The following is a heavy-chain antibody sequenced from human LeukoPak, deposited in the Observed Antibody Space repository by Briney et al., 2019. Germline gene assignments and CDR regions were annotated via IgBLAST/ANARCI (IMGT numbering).Heavy chain of an antibody. CDR3: CRIAAAGFDY. CDR2: IKQDGSEK. J-gene: IGHJ4*02. V-gene: IGHV3-7*01. CDR1: GFTFSRYW. D-gene: IGHD6-13*01. Sequence: GGSLRLSCAASGFTFSRYWMSWVRQAPGKGLEWVANIKQDGSEKYYVDSVKGRFTISRDNAKNSLFLQMNSLRAEDTAVYFCCRIAAAGFDYWGQGTVVTVSS.